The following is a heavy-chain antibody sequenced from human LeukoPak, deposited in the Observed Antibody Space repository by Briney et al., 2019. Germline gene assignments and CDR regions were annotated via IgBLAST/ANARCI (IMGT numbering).Heavy chain of an antibody. Sequence: ASVKVSCKASGGTFSSYAISWVRQAPGQGLEWMGWTYNGDTKYAQKFQGRVTMTTDTSTSTAYMELSSLRSEDTAVYYCARNHLVGATPFDYWGQGTLVTVSS. CDR2: TYNGDT. J-gene: IGHJ4*02. V-gene: IGHV1-18*01. CDR1: GGTFSSYA. D-gene: IGHD1-26*01. CDR3: ARNHLVGATPFDY.